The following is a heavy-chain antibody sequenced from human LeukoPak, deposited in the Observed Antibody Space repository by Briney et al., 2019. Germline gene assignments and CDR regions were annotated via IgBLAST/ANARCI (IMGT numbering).Heavy chain of an antibody. CDR3: ARAEIAAAGTDWFDP. CDR1: GGSISSGSYY. D-gene: IGHD6-13*01. Sequence: SQTLSLTCSVSGGSISSGSYYWTWIRQPAGKGLEWTGRIYTSGSTNYNPSLKSRVTISVDTSKNQFSLKLSSVTAADTAVYYCARAEIAAAGTDWFDPWGQGTLVTVSS. V-gene: IGHV4-61*02. J-gene: IGHJ5*02. CDR2: IYTSGST.